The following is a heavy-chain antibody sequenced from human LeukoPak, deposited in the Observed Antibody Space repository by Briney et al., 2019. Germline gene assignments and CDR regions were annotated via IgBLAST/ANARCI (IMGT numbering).Heavy chain of an antibody. Sequence: PGGSLRLSCAASGFTFSSYWMSWVRQAPGKGLEWVANIKQGGSEKYYVDSVKGRFTISRDNAKNSLYLQMNSLRAEDTAVYYCAREAFRVVVPAAEIDYWGQGTLVTVSS. J-gene: IGHJ4*02. CDR2: IKQGGSEK. CDR1: GFTFSSYW. V-gene: IGHV3-7*01. CDR3: AREAFRVVVPAAEIDY. D-gene: IGHD2-2*01.